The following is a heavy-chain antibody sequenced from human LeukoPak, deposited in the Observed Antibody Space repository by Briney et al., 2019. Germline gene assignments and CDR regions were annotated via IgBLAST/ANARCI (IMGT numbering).Heavy chain of an antibody. V-gene: IGHV3-30*02. CDR1: GFALSSYA. CDR2: IRYDGSNK. Sequence: GGSLRLSCAASGFALSSYAMSWVRQAPGKGLEWVAFIRYDGSNKYYADSVKGRFTISRDNSKNTLYLQMNSLRAEDTAVYYCAKWQPRIFDPWGQGTLVTVSS. J-gene: IGHJ5*02. D-gene: IGHD2-15*01. CDR3: AKWQPRIFDP.